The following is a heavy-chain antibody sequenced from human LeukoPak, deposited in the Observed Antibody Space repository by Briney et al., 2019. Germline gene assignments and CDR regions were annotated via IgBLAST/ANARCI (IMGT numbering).Heavy chain of an antibody. D-gene: IGHD1-26*01. J-gene: IGHJ4*02. CDR1: GYTFTSYG. CDR3: ARDLDQYSGRYGGFGHDF. Sequence: ASVKVSCKASGYTFTSYGINWVRQAPGQGLEWMGWISAYNGNTNYAQNLQGRVTVTTDTSTSTAYMELRSRRSDDTAVYYCARDLDQYSGRYGGFGHDFWGQGTLVTVSS. V-gene: IGHV1-18*01. CDR2: ISAYNGNT.